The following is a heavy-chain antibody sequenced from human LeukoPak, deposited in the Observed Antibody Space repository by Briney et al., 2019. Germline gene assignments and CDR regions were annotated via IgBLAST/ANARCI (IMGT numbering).Heavy chain of an antibody. CDR2: INHRGST. Sequence: PSETLSLTCAVYGGSFTDYYWSWIRQPPGKGLEWIREINHRGSTNYNSSLKSRVTISVDRSKNQFSLKLNSVTAADTAVYFCARVPHTTSSIDYWGQGAPVTVSS. J-gene: IGHJ4*02. V-gene: IGHV4-34*01. D-gene: IGHD6-6*01. CDR3: ARVPHTTSSIDY. CDR1: GGSFTDYY.